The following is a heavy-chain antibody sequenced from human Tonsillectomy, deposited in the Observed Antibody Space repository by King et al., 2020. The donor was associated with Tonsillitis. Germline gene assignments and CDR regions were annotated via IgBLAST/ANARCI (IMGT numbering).Heavy chain of an antibody. V-gene: IGHV1-69*01. CDR3: ARDYYESSGYWFDY. D-gene: IGHD3-22*01. CDR1: GGTFSSYA. Sequence: QLVQSGAEVKKPGSSVKVSCKASGGTFSSYAISWVRQAPGQGLEWMGGLIPLFGTANYAQKFQGRITIIADESTRTAYMELSSLRSEDTAVYYCARDYYESSGYWFDYWGQGILVTVSS. CDR2: LIPLFGTA. J-gene: IGHJ4*02.